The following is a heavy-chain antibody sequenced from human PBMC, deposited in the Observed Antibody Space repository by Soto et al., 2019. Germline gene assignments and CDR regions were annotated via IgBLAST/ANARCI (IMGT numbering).Heavy chain of an antibody. D-gene: IGHD4-17*01. CDR3: AKVPLRPYYFDS. V-gene: IGHV3-23*01. CDR1: GFIFNNYA. CDR2: ISAHGDST. Sequence: EVQLLDSGGGLAQPGGSLSVSCAASGFIFNNYAMNWVRQAPGEGLQRVAGISAHGDSTYDADSVKGRFIISRDNSKNTLFLHMNSLRAEDTAIYCCAKVPLRPYYFDSWGLGTLVTVSS. J-gene: IGHJ4*02.